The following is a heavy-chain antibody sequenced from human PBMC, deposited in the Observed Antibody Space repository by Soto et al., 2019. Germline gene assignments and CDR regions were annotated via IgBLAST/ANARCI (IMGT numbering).Heavy chain of an antibody. CDR2: INSDGSST. Sequence: GGSLGLSCAASGFSFGSYWMHWVRQAPGKGLVWVSRINSDGSSTSYADSVKGRFTISRDNAKNSLYLQMNSLRAEDTAVYYCARDENILGSGWYPDDWGQGTLVTVSS. J-gene: IGHJ4*02. D-gene: IGHD6-19*01. V-gene: IGHV3-74*01. CDR3: ARDENILGSGWYPDD. CDR1: GFSFGSYW.